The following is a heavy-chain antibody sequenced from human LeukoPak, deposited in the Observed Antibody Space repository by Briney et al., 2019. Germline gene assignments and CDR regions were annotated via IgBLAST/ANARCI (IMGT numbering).Heavy chain of an antibody. CDR3: ARDPSSWYYYYMDV. D-gene: IGHD6-13*01. CDR1: GITFSSYS. CDR2: ISSSSSTI. J-gene: IGHJ6*03. Sequence: PGGSLRLSCAASGITFSSYSMNWVRQAPGKGLEWVSYISSSSSTIYYADSVKGRFTISRDNAKNPLYLQMNSLRAEDTAVYYCARDPSSWYYYYMDVWGKGTTVTVSS. V-gene: IGHV3-48*01.